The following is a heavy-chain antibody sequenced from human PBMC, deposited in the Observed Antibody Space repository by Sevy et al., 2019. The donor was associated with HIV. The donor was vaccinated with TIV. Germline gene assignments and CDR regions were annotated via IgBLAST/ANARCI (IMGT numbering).Heavy chain of an antibody. J-gene: IGHJ4*02. Sequence: GGSLRLSCAASGFTFSSYAMHWVRQAPGKGLEWVAVISYDGSNKYYADSVKGRFTISRDNSKNTLYLQMNSLRAEDTAVYYCGREGGGYGDYAGFDYWGQGTLVTVSS. D-gene: IGHD4-17*01. V-gene: IGHV3-30-3*01. CDR2: ISYDGSNK. CDR3: GREGGGYGDYAGFDY. CDR1: GFTFSSYA.